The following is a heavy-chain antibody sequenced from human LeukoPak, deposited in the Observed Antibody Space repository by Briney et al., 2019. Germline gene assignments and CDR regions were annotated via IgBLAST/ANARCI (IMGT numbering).Heavy chain of an antibody. V-gene: IGHV4-59*01. CDR1: GGSISSYY. CDR3: VRDRASTGNWFDP. D-gene: IGHD1-1*01. Sequence: PSETLSLTCTVSGGSISSYYWNWIRQPPGKGLEWIGYIYYSGSTNYNPSLKSRVTISVDTSKNQFSLKLSSVTAADTAVYYCVRDRASTGNWFDPWGQGTLVTVSS. CDR2: IYYSGST. J-gene: IGHJ5*02.